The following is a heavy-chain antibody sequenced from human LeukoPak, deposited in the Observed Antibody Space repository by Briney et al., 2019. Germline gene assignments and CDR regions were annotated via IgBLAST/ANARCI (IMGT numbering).Heavy chain of an antibody. Sequence: GGSLRLACAASGFTFSSYAMSWVRQAPGKGLQWVSAISGSGGSTYYSDSVKGRFTISRDNSKSTLYLQMNSLRAEDTALYYCAKDQSSGRPNYFDYWGQGTLVTVSS. V-gene: IGHV3-23*01. D-gene: IGHD6-19*01. CDR1: GFTFSSYA. CDR2: ISGSGGST. CDR3: AKDQSSGRPNYFDY. J-gene: IGHJ4*02.